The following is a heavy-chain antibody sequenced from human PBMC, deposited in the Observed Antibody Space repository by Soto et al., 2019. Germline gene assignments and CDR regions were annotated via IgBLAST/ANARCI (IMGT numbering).Heavy chain of an antibody. CDR3: ARGPYYYDSRGYFGSTYYFDY. V-gene: IGHV3-30*09. CDR2: ISYDGSNK. J-gene: IGHJ4*02. Sequence: HPGGSLRLSCAASGFTFSSYAMHWVRQAPGKGLEWVAVISYDGSNKYYADSVKGRFAISRDNSKNTLYLQMNSLRAEDTAVYYCARGPYYYDSRGYFGSTYYFDYWVQGTLVTVSS. D-gene: IGHD3-22*01. CDR1: GFTFSSYA.